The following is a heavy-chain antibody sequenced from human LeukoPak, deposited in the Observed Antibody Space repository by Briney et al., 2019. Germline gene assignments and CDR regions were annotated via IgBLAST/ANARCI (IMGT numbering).Heavy chain of an antibody. D-gene: IGHD4-17*01. CDR2: IYYSGST. CDR3: ARTGSTVTMLYPFDH. J-gene: IGHJ4*02. V-gene: IGHV4-59*01. Sequence: SETLSLTCTVSGGSIRSYYWSWIRQPPGKGLEWIGYIYYSGSTNYNPSLKSRVSISVDTSKNQFSLKLSSVTAADTAAYYCARTGSTVTMLYPFDHWGQGTLVTVSS. CDR1: GGSIRSYY.